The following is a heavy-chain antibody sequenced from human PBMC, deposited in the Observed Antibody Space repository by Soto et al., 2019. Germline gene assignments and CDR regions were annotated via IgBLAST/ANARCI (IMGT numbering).Heavy chain of an antibody. Sequence: SQTLSLTCAISVDSVSSNSAAWNWIRQSPSRGLEWLGRTYYSSKWYNDYAVSVKSRITINPATSKNQFSLQLNSVTPEDTAVYYCARDRGIAVAGTFDYWGQGTLVTVSS. CDR2: TYYSSKWYN. D-gene: IGHD6-19*01. J-gene: IGHJ4*02. CDR3: ARDRGIAVAGTFDY. V-gene: IGHV6-1*01. CDR1: VDSVSSNSAA.